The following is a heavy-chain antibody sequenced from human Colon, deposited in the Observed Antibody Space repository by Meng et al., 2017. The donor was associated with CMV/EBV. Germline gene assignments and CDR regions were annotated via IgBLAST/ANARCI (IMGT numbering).Heavy chain of an antibody. J-gene: IGHJ6*02. D-gene: IGHD3-3*01. V-gene: IGHV5-51*01. CDR3: ARQVWSGRGGYYYYGMDV. CDR1: GYSFTSYW. CDR2: IYPGDSDT. Sequence: KVSCKGSGYSFTSYWIGWVRQMPGKGLEWMGIIYPGDSDTRYSPSFQGQVTISADKSISTAYPQWSSLKASDTAMYYCARQVWSGRGGYYYYGMDVWGQGTTVTVSS.